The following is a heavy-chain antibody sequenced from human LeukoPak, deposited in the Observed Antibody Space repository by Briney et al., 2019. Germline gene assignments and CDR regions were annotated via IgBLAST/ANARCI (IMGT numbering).Heavy chain of an antibody. Sequence: PGGSLRLSCAASGFTFSSYAMSWVRQAPGKGLEWVSGISGSDDTTYYADSVKGRFTISRDNSKNTLYLQMNSLRAEDTAVYYCARDRRHLRGYFDLWGRGTLVTVSS. CDR1: GFTFSSYA. V-gene: IGHV3-23*01. CDR2: ISGSDDTT. J-gene: IGHJ2*01. CDR3: ARDRRHLRGYFDL.